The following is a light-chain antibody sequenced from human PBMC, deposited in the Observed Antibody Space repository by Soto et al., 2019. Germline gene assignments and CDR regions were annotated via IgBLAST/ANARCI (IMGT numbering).Light chain of an antibody. V-gene: IGKV3-20*01. Sequence: EIVLTQSPGTLSLSPGERATLSCRASQSVISNYLAWYQQRPGQAPRLLIYGASSRATGIPDRFSGSGSGTDFTLTISRLEPEDFAVYYCQQYGISPPFAFGTGTKVDI. CDR3: QQYGISPPFA. CDR1: QSVISNY. J-gene: IGKJ3*01. CDR2: GAS.